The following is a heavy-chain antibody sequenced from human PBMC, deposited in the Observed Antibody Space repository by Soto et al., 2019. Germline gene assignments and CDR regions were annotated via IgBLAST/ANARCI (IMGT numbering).Heavy chain of an antibody. CDR2: ISQSGST. D-gene: IGHD6-6*01. V-gene: IGHV4-34*01. Sequence: SETLSLTCSIYSGSFSGFYWSWIRQPPGKRLEWIGEISQSGSTNYNPSLKSRVSISVDTSKSQFSLNLTSVTAADTAVYYCARAPKVSGSSQTRPDFWGQGALVPVSS. CDR3: ARAPKVSGSSQTRPDF. CDR1: SGSFSGFY. J-gene: IGHJ4*02.